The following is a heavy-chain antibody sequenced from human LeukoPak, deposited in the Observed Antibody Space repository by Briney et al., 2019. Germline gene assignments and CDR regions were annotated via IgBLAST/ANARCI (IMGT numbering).Heavy chain of an antibody. CDR1: GYTFTDYY. V-gene: IGHV1-2*06. Sequence: ASVKVSCKASGYTFTDYYVHWVRQAPGLGLEWMGRINPNTGDTNYARKFQGRVTMTRDTSISTAYMELSRLSSDDTAVYYCARDEYDGDYWGQGTLVTVSS. J-gene: IGHJ4*02. CDR2: INPNTGDT. CDR3: ARDEYDGDY. D-gene: IGHD3-3*01.